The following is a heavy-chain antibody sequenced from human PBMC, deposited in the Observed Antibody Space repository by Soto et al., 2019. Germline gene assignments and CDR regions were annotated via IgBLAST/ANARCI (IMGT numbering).Heavy chain of an antibody. CDR1: GYTFTSYG. D-gene: IGHD3-9*01. V-gene: IGHV1-18*01. CDR3: ARDIGSYDILTGSFVRIDY. Sequence: GASVKVSCKAAGYTFTSYGISWVRQAPGQGLEWMGWISAYNGNTNYAQKLQGRVTMTTDTSTSTAYMELRSLRSDDTAVYYCARDIGSYDILTGSFVRIDYWGQGTLVTVSS. J-gene: IGHJ4*02. CDR2: ISAYNGNT.